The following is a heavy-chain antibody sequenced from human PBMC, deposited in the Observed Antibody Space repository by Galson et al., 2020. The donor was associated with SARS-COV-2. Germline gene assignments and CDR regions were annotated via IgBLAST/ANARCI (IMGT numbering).Heavy chain of an antibody. J-gene: IGHJ6*02. V-gene: IGHV3-30-3*01. Sequence: GESLKISCAASGFTFSSYAMHWVRQAPGKGLEWVAVISYDGSNKYYADSVKGRFTISRDNSKNTLYLQMNSLRAEDTAVYYCARDPVITFGGVSAMGYYYGMDVWGQGTTVTVSS. CDR2: ISYDGSNK. CDR1: GFTFSSYA. CDR3: ARDPVITFGGVSAMGYYYGMDV. D-gene: IGHD3-16*01.